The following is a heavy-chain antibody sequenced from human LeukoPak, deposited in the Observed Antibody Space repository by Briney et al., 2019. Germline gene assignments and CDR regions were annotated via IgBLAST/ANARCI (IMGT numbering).Heavy chain of an antibody. V-gene: IGHV3-49*04. CDR2: IRSKAYGGTT. Sequence: PGRSLRLSCTASGFTFGDYAMSWVRQAPGKGREWVGFIRSKAYGGTTEYAASVKGRFTISRDDSKSIAYLQMNSLKTEDTAVYYCTSPEDYYGMGVWGQGTTVTVSS. D-gene: IGHD1-14*01. CDR3: TSPEDYYGMGV. J-gene: IGHJ6*02. CDR1: GFTFGDYA.